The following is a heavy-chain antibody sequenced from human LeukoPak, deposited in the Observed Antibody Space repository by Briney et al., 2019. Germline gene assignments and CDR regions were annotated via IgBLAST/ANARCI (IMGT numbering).Heavy chain of an antibody. Sequence: GGSLRLSCAASGFTFSSYSMNWVRQAPGKGLEWVSYISSGSSTIYYADSVKGRFTISRDNAKNSLYLQMNSLRSDDTAVYYCARDGVDTAMADYYYYGMDVWGQGTTVTVSS. CDR2: ISSGSSTI. V-gene: IGHV3-48*04. J-gene: IGHJ6*02. CDR1: GFTFSSYS. D-gene: IGHD5-18*01. CDR3: ARDGVDTAMADYYYYGMDV.